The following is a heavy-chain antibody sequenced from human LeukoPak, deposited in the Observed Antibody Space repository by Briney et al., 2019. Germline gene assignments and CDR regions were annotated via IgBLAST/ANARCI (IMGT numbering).Heavy chain of an antibody. V-gene: IGHV4-34*01. J-gene: IGHJ6*02. D-gene: IGHD2-2*01. CDR3: ANVGYCSSTSCTIADGMDV. CDR1: GGSFSGYY. CDR2: INHSGST. Sequence: SETLPLTCAVYGGSFSGYYWSWIRQPPGKGLEWIGEINHSGSTNYNPSLKSRVTISVDTSKNQFSLKLSSVTAADTAVYYCANVGYCSSTSCTIADGMDVWGQGTTVTVSS.